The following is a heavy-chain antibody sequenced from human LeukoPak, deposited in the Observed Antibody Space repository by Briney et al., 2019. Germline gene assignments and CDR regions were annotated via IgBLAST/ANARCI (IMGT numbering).Heavy chain of an antibody. V-gene: IGHV3-53*01. CDR1: GSTVSSNY. J-gene: IGHJ4*02. CDR2: IYSGGST. D-gene: IGHD1-26*01. Sequence: PGGSLRLSCAASGSTVSSNYMSWVRQAPGKGLEWVSVIYSGGSTYYADSVKGRFTISRDNSKNTLYLQMNSLRAEDTAVYYCARARWELLLLDYWGQGTLVTVSS. CDR3: ARARWELLLLDY.